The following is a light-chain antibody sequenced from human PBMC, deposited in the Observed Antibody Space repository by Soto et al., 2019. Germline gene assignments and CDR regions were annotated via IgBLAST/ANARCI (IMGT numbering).Light chain of an antibody. Sequence: DIVMTQSPDSLAVSLGERATINCKSSQSVLYSSNNKNYLAWYQHKPGQPPKLLIYWASTRDSGVPDRFSGSWSGTDYTLTISSLQAEDVAVYYCQQYYSTLPYTFGQGTKLEIK. J-gene: IGKJ2*01. CDR2: WAS. CDR1: QSVLYSSNNKNY. CDR3: QQYYSTLPYT. V-gene: IGKV4-1*01.